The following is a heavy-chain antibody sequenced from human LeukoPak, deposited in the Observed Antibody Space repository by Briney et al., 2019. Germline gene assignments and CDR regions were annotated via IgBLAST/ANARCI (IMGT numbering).Heavy chain of an antibody. CDR2: IITIFGIA. Sequence: SVKASCEVSVGTLSSYAISSVRQAPGHGLGWLGRIITIFGIATSAQKFHGRVTITADKSTSTAYMELSSLRSEDTAVYYCARDPVVQGFGGLPWYYGMDVWGQGTTVTVSS. J-gene: IGHJ6*02. CDR1: VGTLSSYA. CDR3: ARDPVVQGFGGLPWYYGMDV. V-gene: IGHV1-69*04. D-gene: IGHD3-3*01.